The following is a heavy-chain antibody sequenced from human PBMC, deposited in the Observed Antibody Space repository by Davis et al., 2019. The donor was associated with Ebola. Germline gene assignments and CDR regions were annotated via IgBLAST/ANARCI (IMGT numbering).Heavy chain of an antibody. D-gene: IGHD6-19*01. J-gene: IGHJ6*02. CDR1: GGSFSGYY. CDR3: ARFESSSGWTYYYYYGMDV. V-gene: IGHV4-34*01. CDR2: INHSGST. Sequence: SETLSLTCAVYGGSFSGYYWSWIRQPPGKGLEWIGEINHSGSTNYNPSLKSRVTISVDTSKNQFSLKLSSVTAADTAVYYCARFESSSGWTYYYYYGMDVWGQGTTVTVSS.